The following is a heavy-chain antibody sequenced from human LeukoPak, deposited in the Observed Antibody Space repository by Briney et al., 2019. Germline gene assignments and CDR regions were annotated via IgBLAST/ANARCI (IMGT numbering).Heavy chain of an antibody. CDR2: IYGDDET. CDR3: ARDQSTVDTAYYYYYCMDV. D-gene: IGHD5-18*01. Sequence: PGGSLRLSCAASGFTITTNYMNWVRQAPGKGLEWVSVIYGDDETNYADSVKGRFTISRGNAKNSLYLQMNSLRAEDTAVYYCARDQSTVDTAYYYYYCMDVWGKGTTVTVSS. J-gene: IGHJ6*03. CDR1: GFTITTNY. V-gene: IGHV3-53*01.